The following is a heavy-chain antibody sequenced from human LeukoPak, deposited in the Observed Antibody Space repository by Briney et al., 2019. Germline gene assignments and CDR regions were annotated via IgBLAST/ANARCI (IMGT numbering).Heavy chain of an antibody. V-gene: IGHV3-30-3*01. CDR1: GFTFSSYA. CDR2: ISYDGSNK. J-gene: IGHJ4*02. Sequence: GGSLRLSCAASGFTFSSYAMHWVRQAPGKGLEWVAVISYDGSNKYYADSVKGRFTISRDNSKNTLYLQMNSLRAEDTAVYYCARDTEQQLDLGYWGQGTLVTVSS. CDR3: ARDTEQQLDLGY. D-gene: IGHD6-13*01.